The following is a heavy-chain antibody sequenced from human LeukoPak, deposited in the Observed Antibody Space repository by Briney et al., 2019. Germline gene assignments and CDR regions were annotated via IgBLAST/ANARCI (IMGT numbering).Heavy chain of an antibody. J-gene: IGHJ4*02. V-gene: IGHV4-34*01. CDR1: GGSFSGYY. Sequence: RPSETLSLTCAVYGGSFSGYYWSWVRQPPGKGLEWIGEINHSGSTNYNPSLKSRVTISVDTSKNQFSLKLSSVTAADTAVYYCARSRYDYVWGSYRYTLDYWGQGTLVTVSS. D-gene: IGHD3-16*02. CDR3: ARSRYDYVWGSYRYTLDY. CDR2: INHSGST.